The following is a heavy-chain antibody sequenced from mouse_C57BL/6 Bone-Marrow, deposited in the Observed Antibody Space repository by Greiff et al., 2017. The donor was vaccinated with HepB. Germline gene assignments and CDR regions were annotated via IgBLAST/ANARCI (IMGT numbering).Heavy chain of an antibody. CDR3: ARHEDRDYGSSYVNWFAY. J-gene: IGHJ3*01. CDR1: GYTFTEYT. V-gene: IGHV1-62-2*01. CDR2: FYPGSGSI. D-gene: IGHD1-1*01. Sequence: VQLKESGAELVKPGASVKLSCKASGYTFTEYTIHWVKQRSGQGLEWIGWFYPGSGSIKYNEKFKDKATLTADKSSSTVYMELSRLTSEDSAVYFCARHEDRDYGSSYVNWFAYWGQGTLVTVSA.